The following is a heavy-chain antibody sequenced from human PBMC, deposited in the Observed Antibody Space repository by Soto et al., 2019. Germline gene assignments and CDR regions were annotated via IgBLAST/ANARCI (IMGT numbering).Heavy chain of an antibody. Sequence: SVKVSCKASGGTFSSYAISWVRQAPGQGLEWMGGIIPIFGTANYAQKFQGRVTITADTSTSTVYMELNWLRSDDTAVYYCARDNYGPLDYWGQGTLVTVSS. CDR1: GGTFSSYA. D-gene: IGHD3-10*01. CDR2: IIPIFGTA. V-gene: IGHV1-69*06. J-gene: IGHJ4*02. CDR3: ARDNYGPLDY.